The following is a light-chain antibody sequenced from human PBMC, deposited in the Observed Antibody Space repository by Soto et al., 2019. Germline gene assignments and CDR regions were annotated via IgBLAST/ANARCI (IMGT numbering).Light chain of an antibody. CDR3: SSYTSSSTPNWV. Sequence: QAASVSGSPGQSITISCTGTSSDVGGYNYVSWYQQHPGKAPKLMIYEVSNRPSGVSNRFSGSKSGNTASLTISGLQAEDEADYYCSSYTSSSTPNWVFGGGTQLTVL. CDR2: EVS. V-gene: IGLV2-14*01. CDR1: SSDVGGYNY. J-gene: IGLJ3*02.